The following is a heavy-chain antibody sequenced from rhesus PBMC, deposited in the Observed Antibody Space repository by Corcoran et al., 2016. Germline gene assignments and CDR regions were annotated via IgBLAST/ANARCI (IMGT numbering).Heavy chain of an antibody. V-gene: IGHV4-147*01. Sequence: QVQLQESGPGLVKPSETLPLTCAVSGASISSNYWSWIRQTPGKGLEWIGYIYGDYGSTTYNPAPKSRGTISTDTSKNQFSLKLSSLTAADSAVYYCAKGRDYWYFDLWGPGTPITISS. CDR1: GASISSNY. CDR3: AKGRDYWYFDL. CDR2: IYGDYGST. J-gene: IGHJ2*01.